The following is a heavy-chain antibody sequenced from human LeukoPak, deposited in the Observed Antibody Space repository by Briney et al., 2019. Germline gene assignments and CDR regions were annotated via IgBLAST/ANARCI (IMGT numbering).Heavy chain of an antibody. CDR2: ISPSGGST. V-gene: IGHV1-46*01. J-gene: IGHJ4*02. CDR1: GYTFTGYY. CDR3: ARGAYESSGYYYGKQNSLDY. D-gene: IGHD3-22*01. Sequence: ASVKVSCKASGYTFTGYYIHWVRQAPGQGLEWMGIISPSGGSTSYAQKFQGRVTMTRDMSTSTVYMELSSLRSEDTAVYYCARGAYESSGYYYGKQNSLDYWGQGTLVTVSS.